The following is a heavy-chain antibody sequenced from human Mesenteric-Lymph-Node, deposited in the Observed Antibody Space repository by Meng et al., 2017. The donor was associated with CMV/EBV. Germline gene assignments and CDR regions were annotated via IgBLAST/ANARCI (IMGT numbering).Heavy chain of an antibody. J-gene: IGHJ4*02. V-gene: IGHV1-69*05. CDR2: IIPIFGTA. D-gene: IGHD3-9*01. Sequence: SVKVSCKASGGTFRGYIITWLRQAPGQGLEWMGGIIPIFGTANYAQKFQGRVTITTDESTSTAYMELSSLRSEDTAVYYCARGILTGYYRYYFDYWGQGTLVTVSS. CDR3: ARGILTGYYRYYFDY. CDR1: GGTFRGYI.